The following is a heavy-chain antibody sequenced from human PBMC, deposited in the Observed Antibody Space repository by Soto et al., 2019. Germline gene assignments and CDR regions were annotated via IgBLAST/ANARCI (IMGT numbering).Heavy chain of an antibody. J-gene: IGHJ4*02. CDR2: ISGSGGST. D-gene: IGHD2-21*01. CDR3: AKDIVGNFPKVGFDY. V-gene: IGHV3-23*01. Sequence: ESGGGVVQPGRSLRLSCTVSGFTFSSFAMHWVRQAPDKGLEWVAVISGSGGSTYYADSVKGRFTISRDTSKNTLYLQMKSLRAEDTAVYYCAKDIVGNFPKVGFDYWGQGTLVTVSS. CDR1: GFTFSSFA.